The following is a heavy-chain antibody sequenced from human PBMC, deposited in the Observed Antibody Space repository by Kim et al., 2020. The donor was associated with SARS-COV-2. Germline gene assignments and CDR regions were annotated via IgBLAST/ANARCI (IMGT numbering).Heavy chain of an antibody. CDR3: ERDITNFDY. CDR1: GFTVRSYW. J-gene: IGHJ4*02. CDR2: INSDGSRT. D-gene: IGHD3-10*01. V-gene: IGHV3-74*01. Sequence: GGSLRLSCAASGFTVRSYWMRWVRQAPGKGLVWVSRINSDGSRTSYADSVKGRFTISSDNAKNTLYRQMNSLGAEDTAVYYCERDITNFDYWGQGNLVTVSS.